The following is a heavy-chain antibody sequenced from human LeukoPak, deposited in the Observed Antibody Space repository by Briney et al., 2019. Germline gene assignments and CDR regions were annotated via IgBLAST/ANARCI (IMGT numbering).Heavy chain of an antibody. CDR3: ARGDGSGSYPNWFDP. Sequence: SETLSLTCTVSGGSISSYYWSWIRRPPGKGLEWIGYIYYSGSTNYNPSLKSRVTISVDTSKNQFSLKLSSVTAADTAVYYCARGDGSGSYPNWFDPWGQGTLVTVSS. V-gene: IGHV4-59*01. J-gene: IGHJ5*02. D-gene: IGHD3-10*01. CDR2: IYYSGST. CDR1: GGSISSYY.